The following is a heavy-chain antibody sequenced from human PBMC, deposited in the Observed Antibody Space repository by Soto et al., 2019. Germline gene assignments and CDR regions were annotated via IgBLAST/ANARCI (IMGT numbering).Heavy chain of an antibody. Sequence: GGALRLSCPASAFTFSSYPISWVRQAPGKGLEWVSAISGSGGSTYYADSVKGRFTISRDNSKNTLYLQMNSLRAEDTVVYYCAKDSHSGYDGGISAAFDMWGQGTMVTVSS. J-gene: IGHJ3*02. V-gene: IGHV3-23*01. CDR3: AKDSHSGYDGGISAAFDM. CDR1: AFTFSSYP. CDR2: ISGSGGST. D-gene: IGHD5-12*01.